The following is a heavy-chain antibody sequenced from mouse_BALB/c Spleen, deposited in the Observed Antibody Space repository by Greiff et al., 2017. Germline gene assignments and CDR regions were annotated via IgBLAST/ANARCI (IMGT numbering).Heavy chain of an antibody. V-gene: IGHV1-20*02. CDR3: ARGGYYRYDGAYAMDY. Sequence: VQLQQSGPELVKPGASVKISCKASGYSFTGYFMNWVMQSHGKSLEWIGRINPYNGDTFYNQKFKGKATLTVDKSSSTAHMELRSLASEDSAVYYCARGGYYRYDGAYAMDYWGQGTSVTVSA. D-gene: IGHD2-14*01. J-gene: IGHJ4*01. CDR2: INPYNGDT. CDR1: GYSFTGYF.